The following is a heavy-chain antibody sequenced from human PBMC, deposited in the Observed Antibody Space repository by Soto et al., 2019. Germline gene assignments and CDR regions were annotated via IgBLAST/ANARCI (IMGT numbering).Heavy chain of an antibody. Sequence: SETLSLTCTVSGGSISSGGHYWSWIRQHPGKGLEWIGYIYYSGSTYYNPSLKSRVTISVDTSKNQFSLKLSSVTAADTAVYYCARGRYQNFDYWGQGTLVTVSS. J-gene: IGHJ4*02. CDR2: IYYSGST. CDR3: ARGRYQNFDY. CDR1: GGSISSGGHY. D-gene: IGHD2-2*01. V-gene: IGHV4-31*03.